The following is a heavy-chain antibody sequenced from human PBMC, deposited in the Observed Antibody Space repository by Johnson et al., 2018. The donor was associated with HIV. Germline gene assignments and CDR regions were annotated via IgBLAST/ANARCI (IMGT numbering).Heavy chain of an antibody. CDR2: ISYDGSNE. D-gene: IGHD6-19*01. CDR1: GFTFGIYG. J-gene: IGHJ3*02. Sequence: QVLLVESGGGVVQPGTSLRLSCAASGFTFGIYGMHWVRQAPGKGLEWVALISYDGSNEYYGDSVKGRFSISRDNSKKKLYLQMNSLRAEDKALYYCARGVGGAGDDAFDIWGQGTMVTVSS. CDR3: ARGVGGAGDDAFDI. V-gene: IGHV3-30*03.